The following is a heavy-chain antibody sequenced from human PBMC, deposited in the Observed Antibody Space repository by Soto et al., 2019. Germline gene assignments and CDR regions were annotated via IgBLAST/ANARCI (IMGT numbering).Heavy chain of an antibody. CDR2: IYYSGLT. V-gene: IGHV4-39*01. J-gene: IGHJ4*02. Sequence: SETLSLTCIVSCESISSSSYYWGWISQPPGKGLEWIGSIYYSGLTYYNPSFKSRVTISINTSKNQFSLKLSSVTATDTAVYYCARKRTTLVTQAYFDHWGQGAMVTVSS. CDR3: ARKRTTLVTQAYFDH. D-gene: IGHD2-21*02. CDR1: CESISSSSYY.